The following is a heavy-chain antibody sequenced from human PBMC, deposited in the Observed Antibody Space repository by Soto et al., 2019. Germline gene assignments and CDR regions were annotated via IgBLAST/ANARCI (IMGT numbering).Heavy chain of an antibody. V-gene: IGHV4-4*02. J-gene: IGHJ5*01. Sequence: PSETLSLTCTLSGGSVRAPDWWNWVRQSPDKGLEWIAEVYISGHSNYNPSLRSRVSVSIDSSKNQFYLNLNSVTAADTAIYYCARVRHGCSANNCYFDPWGQGTQVTVSS. CDR3: ARVRHGCSANNCYFDP. CDR1: GGSVRAPDW. CDR2: VYISGHS. D-gene: IGHD1-1*01.